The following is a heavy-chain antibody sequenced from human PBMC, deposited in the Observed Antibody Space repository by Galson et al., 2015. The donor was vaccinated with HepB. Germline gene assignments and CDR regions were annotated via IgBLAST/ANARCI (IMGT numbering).Heavy chain of an antibody. D-gene: IGHD3-9*01. CDR2: VSTYTGDT. CDR3: ARILGYDILTGYPRAFDY. CDR1: GYTFTSNG. Sequence: SVKVSCKASGYTFTSNGIGWVRQAPGQGLEWMGWVSTYTGDTNYVQKLQGRVTMTTGTSTSTAYMQLRRLRTDDTAVYYCARILGYDILTGYPRAFDYWGQGTLVTVSS. V-gene: IGHV1-18*04. J-gene: IGHJ4*02.